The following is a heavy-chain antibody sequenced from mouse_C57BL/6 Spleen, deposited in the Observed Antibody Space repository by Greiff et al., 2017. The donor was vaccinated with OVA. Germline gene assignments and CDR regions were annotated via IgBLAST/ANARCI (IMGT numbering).Heavy chain of an antibody. Sequence: VQVVESGAELVKPGASVKISCKASGYAFSSYWMNWVKQRPGKGLEWIGQIYPGDGDTNYNGKFKGKATLTADKSSSTAYMQLSSLTSEDSAVYFCARWDYDRFAYWGQGTLVTVSA. V-gene: IGHV1-80*01. CDR2: IYPGDGDT. CDR1: GYAFSSYW. J-gene: IGHJ3*01. CDR3: ARWDYDRFAY. D-gene: IGHD2-4*01.